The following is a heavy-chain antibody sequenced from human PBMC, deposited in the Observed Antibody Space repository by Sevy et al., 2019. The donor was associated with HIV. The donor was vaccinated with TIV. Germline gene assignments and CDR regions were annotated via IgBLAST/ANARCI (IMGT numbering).Heavy chain of an antibody. CDR2: ISYDGSNK. Sequence: GGSLRLSCAASGFTFSSYAMHWVRQAPGKGLEWVAVISYDGSNKYYADSVKGRFTISRDNSKNTLYLQMNSLRAEDTAVYYCARDTGEGPAAPGMDVWGQGTTVTVSS. V-gene: IGHV3-30-3*01. D-gene: IGHD2-2*01. CDR3: ARDTGEGPAAPGMDV. J-gene: IGHJ6*02. CDR1: GFTFSSYA.